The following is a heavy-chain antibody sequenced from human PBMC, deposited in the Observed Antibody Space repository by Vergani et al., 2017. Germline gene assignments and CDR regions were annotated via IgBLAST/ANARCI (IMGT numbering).Heavy chain of an antibody. D-gene: IGHD4-11*01. CDR1: EFTSINYA. J-gene: IGHJ4*02. Sequence: EVQLLEPGGGLVQPGGSLRLTCAASEFTSINYAMNWVRQAPGKGLEWVSGISGSGVSAYHTDSLKGRFTISRDNSKSTLFLQMNGLTSEDTAIYYCAQCAYSVPRLPVYWVQGALVAVSS. CDR3: AQCAYSVPRLPVY. V-gene: IGHV3-23*01. CDR2: ISGSGVSA.